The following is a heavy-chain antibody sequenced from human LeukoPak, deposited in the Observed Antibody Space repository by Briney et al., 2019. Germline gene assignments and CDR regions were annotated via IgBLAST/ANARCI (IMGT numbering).Heavy chain of an antibody. CDR3: ARGQLVALRDY. J-gene: IGHJ4*02. V-gene: IGHV1-8*02. Sequence: ASVKVSCKASGYTFTSYYMHWVRQAPGQGLEWMGWMNPNSGNTGYAQKFQGRVTMTRNTSISTAYMELSSLRSEDTAVYYCARGQLVALRDYWGQGTLVTVSS. D-gene: IGHD6-13*01. CDR1: GYTFTSYY. CDR2: MNPNSGNT.